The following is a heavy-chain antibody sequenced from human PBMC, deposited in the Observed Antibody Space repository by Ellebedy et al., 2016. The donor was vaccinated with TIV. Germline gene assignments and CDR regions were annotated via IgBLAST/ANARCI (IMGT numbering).Heavy chain of an antibody. J-gene: IGHJ5*02. CDR3: ARRGSYGDYAVQINSWFDT. V-gene: IGHV3-7*01. CDR1: GFSFRSYW. CDR2: INQDGGVQ. Sequence: GESLKISCAASGFSFRSYWMSWVRQAPGKGLEWVANINQDGGVQYYVESVKGRFTISRDNADNSLVLQMNSLRAEDTAVYYCARRGSYGDYAVQINSWFDTWGRGTLVAVSS. D-gene: IGHD4-17*01.